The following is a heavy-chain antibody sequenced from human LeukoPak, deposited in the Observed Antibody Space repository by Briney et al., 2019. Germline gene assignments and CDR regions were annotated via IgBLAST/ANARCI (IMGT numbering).Heavy chain of an antibody. CDR2: INHSGST. CDR1: GVSVSGYY. J-gene: IGHJ4*02. CDR3: ARLRWTYYYDSSGYYYVDY. V-gene: IGHV4-34*01. Sequence: SETLSLTCAVYGVSVSGYYWSWIRQPPGKGLEWIGEINHSGSTNYNPSLKSRVTISVDTSKNQFSLKLSSMTAAATAVYYCARLRWTYYYDSSGYYYVDYWGQGTLVTVSS. D-gene: IGHD3-22*01.